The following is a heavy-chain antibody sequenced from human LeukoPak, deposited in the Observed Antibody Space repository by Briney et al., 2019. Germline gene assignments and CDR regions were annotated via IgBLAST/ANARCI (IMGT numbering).Heavy chain of an antibody. CDR2: IYHSGST. D-gene: IGHD3-9*01. CDR3: ARADILTGLGSFDY. J-gene: IGHJ4*02. V-gene: IGHV4-30-2*01. CDR1: GGSISSGGYS. Sequence: SQTLSLTCAVSGGSISSGGYSWSWIRQPPGKGLEWIGYIYHSGSTYYNPSLKSRVTISVDRSKYQFSLKLSSVTAAGTAVYYCARADILTGLGSFDYWGQGTLVTVSS.